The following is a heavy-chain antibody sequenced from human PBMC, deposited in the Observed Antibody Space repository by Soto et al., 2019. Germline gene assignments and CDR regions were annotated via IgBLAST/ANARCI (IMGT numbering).Heavy chain of an antibody. V-gene: IGHV3-48*03. Sequence: EVQLVESGGGLVQPGGSLRLSCAASGFTFSTYEMNWVRQAPGKGLEWVSYISSSGDTIYYADSVKGRFTISRDNAKNSLYLQMNSVRAEDTAVYYCATRWGGGGAFDFWGQGTMVTVSS. CDR2: ISSSGDTI. CDR1: GFTFSTYE. D-gene: IGHD3-16*01. CDR3: ATRWGGGGAFDF. J-gene: IGHJ3*01.